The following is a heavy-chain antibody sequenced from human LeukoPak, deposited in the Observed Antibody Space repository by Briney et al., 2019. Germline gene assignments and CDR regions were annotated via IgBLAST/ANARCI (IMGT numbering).Heavy chain of an antibody. CDR3: ARHRMYYYDSSGRGVADAFDI. J-gene: IGHJ3*02. D-gene: IGHD3-22*01. CDR1: GGSISSSSYY. Sequence: PSETLSLTCTVSGGSISSSSYYWGWIRQPPGKGLEWIGRIYYSGSTYYNPSLKSRVTISVDTSKNQFSLKLSSVTAADTAVYYCARHRMYYYDSSGRGVADAFDIWGQGTMVTVSS. V-gene: IGHV4-39*01. CDR2: IYYSGST.